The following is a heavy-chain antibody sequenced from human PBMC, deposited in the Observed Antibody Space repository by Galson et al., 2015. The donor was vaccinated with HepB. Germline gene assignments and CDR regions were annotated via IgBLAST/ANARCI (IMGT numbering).Heavy chain of an antibody. CDR2: IIPILGTA. CDR3: ARGRDGYGAPLAYLGY. CDR1: GGTFSSYA. Sequence: SVKVSCKASGGTFSSYAISWVRQAPGQGLEWLGGIIPILGTANYAQKFQGRVTITADESTSTAYMELSSLRSEDTAVYFCARGRDGYGAPLAYLGYWGQGALVTVSS. V-gene: IGHV1-69*13. J-gene: IGHJ4*02. D-gene: IGHD5-24*01.